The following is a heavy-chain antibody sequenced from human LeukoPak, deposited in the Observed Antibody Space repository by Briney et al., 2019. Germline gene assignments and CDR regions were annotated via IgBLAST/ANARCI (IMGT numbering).Heavy chain of an antibody. CDR2: INAGNGDT. Sequence: ASVKVSCKASGYIFSTSTMHWVRQAPGQRLEWMGWINAGNGDTNYSQKLQGRVTITRDTSASTAYMELSSLRSEDTAVYYCARPKRTGVTYYYDSTDYYAPFDYWGQGTLLTVSS. J-gene: IGHJ4*02. CDR1: GYIFSTST. D-gene: IGHD3-22*01. V-gene: IGHV1-3*01. CDR3: ARPKRTGVTYYYDSTDYYAPFDY.